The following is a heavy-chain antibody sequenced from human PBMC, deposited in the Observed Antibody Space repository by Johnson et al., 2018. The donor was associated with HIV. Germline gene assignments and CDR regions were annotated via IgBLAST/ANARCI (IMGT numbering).Heavy chain of an antibody. CDR1: GFTVSSNY. Sequence: VQLVETGGGLIQPGGSLRLSCAASGFTVSSNYMNWVRQAPGKGLEWVSVIYSGGSTYYADSVKGRFTISRDNSKNTLYLQMNSLRVEDTAVYYCAREGGNWGRPDAFDLWGQGTMVTVSS. CDR3: AREGGNWGRPDAFDL. J-gene: IGHJ3*01. V-gene: IGHV3-53*02. D-gene: IGHD7-27*01. CDR2: IYSGGST.